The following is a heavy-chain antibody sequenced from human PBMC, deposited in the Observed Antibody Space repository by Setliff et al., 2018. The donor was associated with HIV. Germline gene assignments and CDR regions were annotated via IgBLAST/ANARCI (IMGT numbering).Heavy chain of an antibody. CDR1: GYTFTSYA. D-gene: IGHD7-27*01. Sequence: GASVKVSCKASGYTFTSYAMHWVRQAPGQGLEWMGWINPNTGGTDYAQKFQGWVTMTRETSISTAYMELSSLRSDDTAVYYCAREGITGDPYYYYYMDVWGKGTTVTVSS. CDR2: INPNTGGT. J-gene: IGHJ6*03. V-gene: IGHV1-2*04. CDR3: AREGITGDPYYYYYMDV.